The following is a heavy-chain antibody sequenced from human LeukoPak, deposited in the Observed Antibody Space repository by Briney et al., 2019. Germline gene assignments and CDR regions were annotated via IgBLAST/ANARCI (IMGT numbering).Heavy chain of an antibody. CDR3: ARHSERNAYYFDY. J-gene: IGHJ4*02. Sequence: SETLSLTCTVSGGSISSDYWSWIRQPAGKGLEWIGRIYISGSTDYNPSLKSRVTMSVDTAKNQFSLKLNSVTAADTAMYYCARHSERNAYYFDYWGQGKLVTVSS. CDR2: IYISGST. D-gene: IGHD3-16*01. V-gene: IGHV4-4*07. CDR1: GGSISSDY.